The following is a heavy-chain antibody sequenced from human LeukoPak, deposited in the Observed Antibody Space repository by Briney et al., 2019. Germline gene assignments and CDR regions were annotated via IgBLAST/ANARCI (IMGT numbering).Heavy chain of an antibody. V-gene: IGHV4-59*01. CDR3: ARVFAPDAFDI. CDR2: IYYSRST. CDR1: GGSISSYY. J-gene: IGHJ3*02. Sequence: SETLSLTCTASGGSISSYYWSWIRQPPGKGLEWIGYIYYSRSTNYNPSLKSRVTISVDTSKNQFSLKLSSVTAADTAVYYCARVFAPDAFDIWGQGTMVTVSS.